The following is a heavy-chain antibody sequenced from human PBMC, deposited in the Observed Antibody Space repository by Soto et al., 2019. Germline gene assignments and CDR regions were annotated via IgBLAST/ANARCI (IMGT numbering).Heavy chain of an antibody. CDR3: AKSSTVMPYVDY. Sequence: EVQLLESGGGLVQPGGSLRLSCAASGFTFSSYAMSWVRQAPGKGLEWVSAISGSGGSTYYADSVKGRFTISRDNSKNTLYLQMNSLRAEDTAAYYCAKSSTVMPYVDYWGQGTLVTVSS. D-gene: IGHD4-17*01. V-gene: IGHV3-23*01. J-gene: IGHJ4*02. CDR2: ISGSGGST. CDR1: GFTFSSYA.